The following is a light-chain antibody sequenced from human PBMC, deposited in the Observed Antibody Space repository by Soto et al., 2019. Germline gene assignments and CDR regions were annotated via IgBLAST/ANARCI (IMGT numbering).Light chain of an antibody. CDR1: QGIDSY. CDR2: ETS. J-gene: IGKJ4*01. CDR3: QQTRSYPST. Sequence: QMTQSPSSLCASLQDVVTITCGASQGIDSYLAWYQQRPGKVPQLLIYETSILQSGVSSRFSGSGSGTDFTLTISSLQAEDFATYYCQQTRSYPSTFGGGTKVDIK. V-gene: IGKV1-9*01.